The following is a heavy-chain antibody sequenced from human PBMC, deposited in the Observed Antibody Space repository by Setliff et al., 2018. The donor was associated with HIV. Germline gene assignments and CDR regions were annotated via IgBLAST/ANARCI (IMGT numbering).Heavy chain of an antibody. D-gene: IGHD5-12*01. CDR1: GFTFSNYW. V-gene: IGHV3-7*03. Sequence: LRLSCTASGFTFSNYWMSWVRQAPGKGLEWVANINQDGSEKYAASVKGRFTISRDNPKNTVYLQMDALTEVDTAVYFCATSPPRGHSVYIWGSDYIDYWGQGARVTVSS. J-gene: IGHJ4*02. CDR2: INQDGSE. CDR3: ATSPPRGHSVYIWGSDYIDY.